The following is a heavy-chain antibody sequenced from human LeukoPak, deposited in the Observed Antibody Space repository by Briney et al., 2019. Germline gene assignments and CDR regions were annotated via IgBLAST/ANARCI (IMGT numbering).Heavy chain of an antibody. CDR2: ISSSSSYI. CDR1: GFTFSRFI. Sequence: PGGSLRLSCAASGFTFSRFIMNWVRQAPGKGLEWVSSISSSSSYIYYADSVKGRFTISRDNAKNSLYLQMNSLRAEDTALYYCARAEGYGAIDYWGQGTLVTVSS. CDR3: ARAEGYGAIDY. D-gene: IGHD5-12*01. V-gene: IGHV3-21*01. J-gene: IGHJ4*02.